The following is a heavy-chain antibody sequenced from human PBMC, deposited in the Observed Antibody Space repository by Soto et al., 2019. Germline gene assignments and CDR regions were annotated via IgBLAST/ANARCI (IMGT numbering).Heavy chain of an antibody. D-gene: IGHD3-22*01. Sequence: GGSLRLSCAASGFTFSNAWMNWVRQAPGKGLEWVGRIKSKTDGGTTDYAAPVKGRFTISRDDSKNTLYLQMNSLKTEDTAVYYCTTDFQIEEWLLLPAFDPWGQGTLVTVSS. CDR2: IKSKTDGGTT. CDR1: GFTFSNAW. CDR3: TTDFQIEEWLLLPAFDP. V-gene: IGHV3-15*07. J-gene: IGHJ5*02.